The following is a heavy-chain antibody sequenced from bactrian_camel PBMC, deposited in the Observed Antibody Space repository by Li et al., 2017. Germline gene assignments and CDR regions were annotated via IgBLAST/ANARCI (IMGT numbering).Heavy chain of an antibody. D-gene: IGHD5*01. J-gene: IGHJ6*01. V-gene: IGHV3S55*01. CDR3: AVGLGTRVPPEVGDFGY. Sequence: HVQLVESGGGSVQAGGSLRLSCTASGASSCEYDLSWYRQAPGNECELVSTISSAGDTYYADFVKGRFTISQDNAKNTVHLQMNNLKPEDTAMYYCAVGLGTRVPPEVGDFGYWGQGTQVTVS. CDR1: GASSCEYD. CDR2: ISSAGDT.